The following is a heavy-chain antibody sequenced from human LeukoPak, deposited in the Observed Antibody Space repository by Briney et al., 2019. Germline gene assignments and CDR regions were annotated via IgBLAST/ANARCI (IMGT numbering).Heavy chain of an antibody. D-gene: IGHD2-2*01. CDR2: ISSSGSTI. CDR3: ARDAIHIVVVPAAMSDYYYYYGMDV. CDR1: GFTFSSYE. J-gene: IGHJ6*02. Sequence: GGSLRLSCAASGFTFSSYEMNWVRQAPGKGLEWVSYISSSGSTIYYADSVKGRFTISRDSAKNSLYLQMNSLRAEDTAVYYCARDAIHIVVVPAAMSDYYYYYGMDVWGQGTTVTVSS. V-gene: IGHV3-48*03.